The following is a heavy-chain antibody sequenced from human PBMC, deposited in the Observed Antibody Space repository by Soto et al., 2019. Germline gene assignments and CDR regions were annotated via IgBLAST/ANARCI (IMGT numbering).Heavy chain of an antibody. CDR1: GFSFSDYY. V-gene: IGHV3-11*01. D-gene: IGHD6-13*01. Sequence: RLSCAASGFSFSDYYMNWVRQAPGKGLEWVSFIFSSGSTIHYADSVKGRFTVSRDSAKNSLYLQMNSMRAEETAVYYCARNSKPGLRYFDLWGRGTLVTVSS. CDR3: ARNSKPGLRYFDL. J-gene: IGHJ2*01. CDR2: IFSSGSTI.